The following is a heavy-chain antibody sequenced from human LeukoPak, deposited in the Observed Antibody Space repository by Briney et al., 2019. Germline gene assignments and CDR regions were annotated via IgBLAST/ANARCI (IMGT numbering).Heavy chain of an antibody. CDR3: ARAHMTTVTLGDH. Sequence: ASVKVSCKASGYTFTGYYIHWLRQAPGQGLEWMGWINPNSGVTNYAQKFQGRVTLTRDTPINTAYMEVSRLTFDDTAVYYCARAHMTTVTLGDHWGQGTLVTVAS. V-gene: IGHV1-2*02. CDR1: GYTFTGYY. D-gene: IGHD4-11*01. CDR2: INPNSGVT. J-gene: IGHJ4*02.